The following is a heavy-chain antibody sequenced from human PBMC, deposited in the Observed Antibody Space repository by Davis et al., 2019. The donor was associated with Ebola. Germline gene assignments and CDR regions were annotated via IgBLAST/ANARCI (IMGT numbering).Heavy chain of an antibody. J-gene: IGHJ4*02. V-gene: IGHV3-33*01. CDR2: IWYDGSNK. CDR1: GFTFSSYG. Sequence: GESLKISCAASGFTFSSYGMHWVRQAPGKGLEWVAVIWYDGSNKYYADSVKGRFTISRDNSKNTLYLQMNSLRAEDTAVYYCARDPGTEFDYWGQGTLVTVSS. CDR3: ARDPGTEFDY.